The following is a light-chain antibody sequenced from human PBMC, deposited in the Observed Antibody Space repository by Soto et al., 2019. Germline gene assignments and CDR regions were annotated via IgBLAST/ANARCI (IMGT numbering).Light chain of an antibody. J-gene: IGKJ2*01. CDR3: QQYDDWPYT. Sequence: EIVMTQSPATLSVSPGERATLSCRASQSVSSNLAWYQQKPGQAPRLLIYGASTRATGIPARFSGSGSGTEFTLTISSLQSEDFAVYYCQQYDDWPYTFGHGTKLE. V-gene: IGKV3-15*01. CDR1: QSVSSN. CDR2: GAS.